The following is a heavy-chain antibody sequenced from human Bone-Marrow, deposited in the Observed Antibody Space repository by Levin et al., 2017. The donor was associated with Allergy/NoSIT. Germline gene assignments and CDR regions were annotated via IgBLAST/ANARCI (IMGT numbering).Heavy chain of an antibody. CDR3: ARDPYGSGGYYYYTDV. J-gene: IGHJ6*03. V-gene: IGHV3-30-3*01. D-gene: IGHD3-10*01. Sequence: GGSLRLSCAASGFTFSSYAMHWVRQAPGKGLEWVAVISSDGSNKDYADSVKGRFTISRDNSKNTLYLQVNSLRAEDTAVYYCARDPYGSGGYYYYTDVWGKGTTVTVS. CDR1: GFTFSSYA. CDR2: ISSDGSNK.